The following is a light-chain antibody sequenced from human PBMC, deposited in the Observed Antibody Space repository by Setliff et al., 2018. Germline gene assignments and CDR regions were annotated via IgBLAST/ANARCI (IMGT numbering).Light chain of an antibody. CDR1: SSNIGGNT. CDR2: SNN. Sequence: QSALTQPPSTSGTPGQRVTISCSGSSSNIGGNTVNWYQQLPGTAPRLLIFSNNDRPSGVSNRFTGSKSGTSASLTIRGLQSEDEGDYYCAAWDDSLTGSYVFGTGTKVTVL. J-gene: IGLJ1*01. V-gene: IGLV1-44*01. CDR3: AAWDDSLTGSYV.